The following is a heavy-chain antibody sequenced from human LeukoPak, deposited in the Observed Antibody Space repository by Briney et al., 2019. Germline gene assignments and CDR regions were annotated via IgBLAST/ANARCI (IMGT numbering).Heavy chain of an antibody. V-gene: IGHV4-59*01. CDR2: IYYSGRT. CDR3: ATDPMVRGVS. CDR1: SGSISSYY. D-gene: IGHD3-10*01. Sequence: PSETLSLTCSVSSGSISSYYWSWIRQPPGKGLEWIGYIYYSGRTSYNPSLKSRVTISVDTSKNHFSLTLSPVTAADTAVYYCATDPMVRGVSWGQGTLVTVSS. J-gene: IGHJ4*02.